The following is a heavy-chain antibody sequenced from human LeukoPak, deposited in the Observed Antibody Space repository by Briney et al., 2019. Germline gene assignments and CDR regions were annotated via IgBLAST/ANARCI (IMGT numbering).Heavy chain of an antibody. V-gene: IGHV3-30-3*01. CDR1: GFTFSSYA. CDR2: ISYDGSNK. D-gene: IGHD6-13*01. Sequence: GGSLRLSCAASGFTFSSYAMHWVRQAPGKGLEWVAVISYDGSNKYYADSVKGRFTISRDNSKNTLYLQMNSLRAEDTAVYYCAKGLSWGADYWGQGTLVTVSS. J-gene: IGHJ4*02. CDR3: AKGLSWGADY.